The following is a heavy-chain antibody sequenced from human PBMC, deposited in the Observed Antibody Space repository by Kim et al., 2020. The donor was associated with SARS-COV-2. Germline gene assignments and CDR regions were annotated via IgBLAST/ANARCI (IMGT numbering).Heavy chain of an antibody. CDR1: GGSISSGSYY. CDR2: IYTSGST. D-gene: IGHD4-17*01. Sequence: SETLSLTCTVSGGSISSGSYYWSWIRQPAGKGLEWIGRIYTSGSTNYNPSLKSRVTISVDTSKNQFSLKLSSVTAADTAVYYCAREPSYGDYAYDYWGQGTLVTVSS. V-gene: IGHV4-61*02. CDR3: AREPSYGDYAYDY. J-gene: IGHJ4*02.